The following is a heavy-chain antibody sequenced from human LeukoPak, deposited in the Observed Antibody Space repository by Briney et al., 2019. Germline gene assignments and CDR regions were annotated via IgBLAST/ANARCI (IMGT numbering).Heavy chain of an antibody. J-gene: IGHJ4*02. CDR1: GFTFSSYA. V-gene: IGHV4-31*02. Sequence: LRLSCAASGFTFSSYAMSWVRQHPGKGLEWIGYIYYSGSTYYNPSLKSRVTISVDTSKNQFSLKLSSVTAADTAVYYCARGGGRYCSSTSCSKFDYWGQGTLVTVSS. CDR2: IYYSGST. D-gene: IGHD2-2*01. CDR3: ARGGGRYCSSTSCSKFDY.